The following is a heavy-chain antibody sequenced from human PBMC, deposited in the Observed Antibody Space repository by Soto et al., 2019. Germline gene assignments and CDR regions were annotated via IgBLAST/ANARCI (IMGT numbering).Heavy chain of an antibody. V-gene: IGHV3-23*01. CDR2: ISSSGGST. CDR3: AKDVVTIFGVVISNYDYGMDV. J-gene: IGHJ6*02. Sequence: GGSLRLSCAASGFTFSSYDINWVRQAQGKGLEWVSGISSSGGSTYYADSVKGRFTISRDNSKNTLYLQMNSLRAEDTAVYYCAKDVVTIFGVVISNYDYGMDVWGQGTTVTVSS. CDR1: GFTFSSYD. D-gene: IGHD3-3*01.